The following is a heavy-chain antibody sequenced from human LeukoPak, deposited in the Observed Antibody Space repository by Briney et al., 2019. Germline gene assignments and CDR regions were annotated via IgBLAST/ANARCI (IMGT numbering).Heavy chain of an antibody. J-gene: IGHJ3*02. CDR1: GYTFTGYY. CDR2: IKPNSGGT. V-gene: IGHV1-2*02. Sequence: ASVKVSCKASGYTFTGYYMHWVRQAPGQGLEWMGWIKPNSGGTNYAQKFQGRVTMTRDTSISTAYMELSRLRSDDTAVYYCARETIDDYVWGSYPDAFDIWGQGTMVTVSS. CDR3: ARETIDDYVWGSYPDAFDI. D-gene: IGHD3-16*02.